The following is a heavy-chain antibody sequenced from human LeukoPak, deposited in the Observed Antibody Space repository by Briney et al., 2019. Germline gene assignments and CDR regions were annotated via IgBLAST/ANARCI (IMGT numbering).Heavy chain of an antibody. CDR2: ISGYNGNT. J-gene: IGHJ4*02. CDR1: GYTLTSYG. Sequence: ASVKVSCKASGYTLTSYGISWVRQAPGQGLEWMGWISGYNGNTIYAQKLQGRVTMTTDTSTSTVYMELRSLRSDDTAVYYCAREEVRRAVAGYFDNWGQGTLVTVSS. V-gene: IGHV1-18*01. D-gene: IGHD6-19*01. CDR3: AREEVRRAVAGYFDN.